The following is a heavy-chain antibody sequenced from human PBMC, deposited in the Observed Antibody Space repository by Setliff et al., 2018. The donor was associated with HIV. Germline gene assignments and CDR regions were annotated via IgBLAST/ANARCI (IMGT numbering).Heavy chain of an antibody. CDR1: GDSISSGSNY. D-gene: IGHD2-2*01. J-gene: IGHJ4*02. CDR3: ARASSDIPGFDSNYFDD. CDR2: IYTSGP. Sequence: PSETLSLTCTVSGDSISSGSNYWSWIRQPAGKGLEWIGRIYTSGPRYNPSLENRVTISVDTSKSQFFLMLSSVTAADTAVYYCARASSDIPGFDSNYFDDWGQGTLVTVSS. V-gene: IGHV4-61*02.